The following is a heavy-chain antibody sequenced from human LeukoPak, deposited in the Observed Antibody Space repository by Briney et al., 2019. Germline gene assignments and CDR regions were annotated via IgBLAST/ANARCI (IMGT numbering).Heavy chain of an antibody. CDR3: ARASFYYDARALDP. CDR2: IYGGGNT. Sequence: GGSLRLSCAASGFTVSSNYMNWVRQAPGKGLEWVSVIYGGGNTYYADSVKGRLTISGDNSKNTVFLQMNSLRAEDTAVYYCARASFYYDARALDPWGQGALVTVSS. J-gene: IGHJ5*02. CDR1: GFTVSSNY. D-gene: IGHD3-22*01. V-gene: IGHV3-53*01.